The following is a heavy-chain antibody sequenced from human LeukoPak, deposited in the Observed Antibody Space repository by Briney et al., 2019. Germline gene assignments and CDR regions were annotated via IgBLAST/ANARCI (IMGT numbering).Heavy chain of an antibody. J-gene: IGHJ4*02. CDR2: INPSGGST. V-gene: IGHV1-46*01. CDR1: GYTFTGYY. Sequence: VKVSCKASGYTFTGYYMHWVRQAPGQGLEWMGIINPSGGSTSYAQKFQGRVTMTRDMSTSTVYMELSSLRSEDTAVYYCAAAYSGIAVAGTGGTFDYWGQGTLVTVSS. D-gene: IGHD6-19*01. CDR3: AAAYSGIAVAGTGGTFDY.